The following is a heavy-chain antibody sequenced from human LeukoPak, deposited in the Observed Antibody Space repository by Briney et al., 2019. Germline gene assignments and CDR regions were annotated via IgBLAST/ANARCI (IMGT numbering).Heavy chain of an antibody. CDR1: GFTFSSYG. D-gene: IGHD3-10*01. CDR2: IRYDGSNK. J-gene: IGHJ4*02. CDR3: ATDRGYYTSGSYYLDY. V-gene: IGHV3-30*02. Sequence: PGGSLRLSCAASGFTFSSYGMHWVRQAPGKGLEWVAFIRYDGSNKYYGDSVKGRFTISRDNSKNTLYLQMHSLRAEDTAVYYCATDRGYYTSGSYYLDYWGQGTLVTVSS.